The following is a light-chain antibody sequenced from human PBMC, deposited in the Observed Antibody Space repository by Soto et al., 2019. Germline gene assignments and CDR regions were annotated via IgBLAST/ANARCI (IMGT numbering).Light chain of an antibody. Sequence: DIQLTQSPTFLSSSVGDRVTITCWASQGISSYLAWYQQKPGKAPKVLIYAASTLQSGVPSRFSGSGSGTEFTLAISSLQPEDFATYYCQQFNGYPITFGQGTRLEIK. CDR3: QQFNGYPIT. CDR2: AAS. CDR1: QGISSY. J-gene: IGKJ5*01. V-gene: IGKV1-9*01.